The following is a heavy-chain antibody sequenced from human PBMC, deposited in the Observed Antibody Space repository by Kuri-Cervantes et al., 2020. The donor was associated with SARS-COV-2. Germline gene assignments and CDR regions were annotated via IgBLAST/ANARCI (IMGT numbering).Heavy chain of an antibody. Sequence: GESLKISGAASGFTFSSYGMHWVRQAPGKGLEWVAVIWYDGSNKYYADSVKGRFTISRDNSKNSLYLQMNSLRAEDTAVYYCARDCGYCGGHDAFDIWGQGTMITVSS. J-gene: IGHJ3*02. CDR2: IWYDGSNK. CDR1: GFTFSSYG. CDR3: ARDCGYCGGHDAFDI. D-gene: IGHD2-21*01. V-gene: IGHV3-33*08.